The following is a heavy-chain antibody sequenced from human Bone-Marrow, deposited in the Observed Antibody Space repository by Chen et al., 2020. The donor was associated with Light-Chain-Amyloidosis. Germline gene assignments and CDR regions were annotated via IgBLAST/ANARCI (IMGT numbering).Heavy chain of an antibody. Sequence: VQLVESGGGVVQPGRSLRLSCAASGFTFSNHWMSWVRQAPGKGLEWVANIKQDGSEKYFVDSVRGRFIISRDNTKTSLYLQMTSLRAEDTAVYYCARWEYNSGWYWLDSWGQGTLVTVSS. CDR1: GFTFSNHW. D-gene: IGHD6-19*01. J-gene: IGHJ5*01. CDR2: IKQDGSEK. CDR3: ARWEYNSGWYWLDS. V-gene: IGHV3-7*01.